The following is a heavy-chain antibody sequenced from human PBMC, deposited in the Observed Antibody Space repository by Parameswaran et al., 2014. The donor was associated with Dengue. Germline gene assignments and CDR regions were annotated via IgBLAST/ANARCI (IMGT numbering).Heavy chain of an antibody. V-gene: IGHV1-69*01. J-gene: IGHJ5*02. CDR2: IIPIFGTP. CDR3: ARGLNFEDSSNYHSANWFAP. Sequence: RLVRQAPGQGLEWMGGIIPIFGTPKNSETFQDRVTITADESTSTVYMELSSLRSDDTAMYYCARGLNFEDSSNYHSANWFAPWGQGTLVTVSS. D-gene: IGHD3-22*01.